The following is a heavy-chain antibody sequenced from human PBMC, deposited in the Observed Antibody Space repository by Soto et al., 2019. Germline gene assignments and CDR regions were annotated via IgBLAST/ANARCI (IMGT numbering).Heavy chain of an antibody. CDR3: AKGGEYYYGMDV. CDR1: GFTFSSYG. Sequence: QVQLVESGGGVVQPGRSLRLSCAASGFTFSSYGMHWVRQAPGKGLEWVAVISYDGSNKYYADSVKGRFTISRDNSKNTLYLQMNSLRAEDTAVYYCAKGGEYYYGMDVCGQGTTVTVSS. V-gene: IGHV3-30*18. CDR2: ISYDGSNK. J-gene: IGHJ6*02. D-gene: IGHD3-10*01.